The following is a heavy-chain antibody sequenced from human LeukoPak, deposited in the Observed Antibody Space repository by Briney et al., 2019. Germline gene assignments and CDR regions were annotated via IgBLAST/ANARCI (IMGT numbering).Heavy chain of an antibody. Sequence: ASVKVSCKASGYTFTSYDINWMRQAPGQGLEWVGWINPNSGNTGYAQKFQGRVTMTRNTSISTAYMELSSLRSEDTAVYYCARGSNYYGSGSYYMAYYYMDVWGKGTTVTISS. D-gene: IGHD3-10*01. CDR3: ARGSNYYGSGSYYMAYYYMDV. CDR1: GYTFTSYD. V-gene: IGHV1-8*01. J-gene: IGHJ6*03. CDR2: INPNSGNT.